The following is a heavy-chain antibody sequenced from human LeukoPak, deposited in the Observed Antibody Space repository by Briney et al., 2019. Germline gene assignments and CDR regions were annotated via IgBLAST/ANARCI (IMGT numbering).Heavy chain of an antibody. Sequence: GGSLRLSCAASGFTFSTYAMSWVRQIPGKGLEWVSAISGSDDGTYYADSVKGRFTISRDNSKNTLYLQMNSLRAEDTAVYYCIRSGRFGELFFDYWGQGTLVTVSS. D-gene: IGHD3-10*01. CDR1: GFTFSTYA. J-gene: IGHJ4*02. V-gene: IGHV3-23*01. CDR3: IRSGRFGELFFDY. CDR2: ISGSDDGT.